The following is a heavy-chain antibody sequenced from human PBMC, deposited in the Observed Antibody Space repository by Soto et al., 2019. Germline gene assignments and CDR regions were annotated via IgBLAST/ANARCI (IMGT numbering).Heavy chain of an antibody. J-gene: IGHJ4*02. CDR3: VKGGPLRYFDWPLDY. CDR2: ISSNGGST. CDR1: GFTFSSYA. Sequence: PGGSLRLSCSASGFTFSSYAMHWVRQAPGKGLEYVSAISSNGGSTYYADSVKGRFTISRDNSKNTLYLQMSSLRAEDTAVYYCVKGGPLRYFDWPLDYWGQGTLVTVSS. D-gene: IGHD3-9*01. V-gene: IGHV3-64D*06.